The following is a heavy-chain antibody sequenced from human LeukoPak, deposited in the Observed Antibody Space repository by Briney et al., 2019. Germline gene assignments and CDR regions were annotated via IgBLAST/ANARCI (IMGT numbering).Heavy chain of an antibody. Sequence: GGSLRLSCEASGFIFSSYTMNWIRQAPGKGLEWVASINSGSTNPYYADSVKGRFTISRDDAKKSLYLQVTSLRVEDTSVYYCARDFLAAGDYWGQGTLVTVSS. V-gene: IGHV3-21*01. CDR1: GFIFSSYT. J-gene: IGHJ4*02. CDR3: ARDFLAAGDY. D-gene: IGHD6-13*01. CDR2: INSGSTNP.